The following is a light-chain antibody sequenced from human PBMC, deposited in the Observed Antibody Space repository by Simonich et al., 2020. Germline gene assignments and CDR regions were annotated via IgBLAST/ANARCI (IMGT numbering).Light chain of an antibody. V-gene: IGKV4-1*01. CDR3: QQYYSTPWT. CDR2: WAS. CDR1: QIVLYSSNNKNY. J-gene: IGKJ1*01. Sequence: DIVMTQSPDSLAVSLGERATIHCKSLQIVLYSSNNKNYLAWYQQKPGQPPKLLIYWASTRESGVPDRFSGSGSGTDFTLTISRLQAEDVAVYYCQQYYSTPWTFGQGTKVEIK.